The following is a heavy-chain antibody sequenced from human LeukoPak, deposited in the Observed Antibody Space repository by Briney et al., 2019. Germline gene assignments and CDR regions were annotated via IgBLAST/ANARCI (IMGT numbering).Heavy chain of an antibody. CDR3: ARDLGYDSSGYDY. Sequence: ASVKVSCKASGYTFTGYYVHWVRQAPGQGLEWMGWINPNSGGTNYAQKFQGRVTMTRDTSISTAYMELSRLRSDDTAVYYCARDLGYDSSGYDYWGQGTLVTVSS. J-gene: IGHJ4*02. V-gene: IGHV1-2*02. CDR2: INPNSGGT. CDR1: GYTFTGYY. D-gene: IGHD3-22*01.